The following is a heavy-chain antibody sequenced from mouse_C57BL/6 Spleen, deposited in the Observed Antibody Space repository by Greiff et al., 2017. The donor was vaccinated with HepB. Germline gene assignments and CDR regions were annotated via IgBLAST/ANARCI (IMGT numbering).Heavy chain of an antibody. Sequence: EVHLVESGPGMVKPSQSLSLTCTVTGYSITSGYDWHWIRHFPGNKLEWMGYISYSGSTNYNPSLKSRISITHDTSKNHFFLKLNSVTTEDTATYYCAREGTTVDWYFDVWGTGTTVTVSS. V-gene: IGHV3-1*01. CDR1: GYSITSGYD. D-gene: IGHD1-1*01. CDR3: AREGTTVDWYFDV. CDR2: ISYSGST. J-gene: IGHJ1*03.